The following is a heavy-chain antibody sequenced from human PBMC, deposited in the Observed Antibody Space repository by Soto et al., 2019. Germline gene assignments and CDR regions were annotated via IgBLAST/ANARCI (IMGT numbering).Heavy chain of an antibody. CDR1: GFTFSSYW. Sequence: PGGSLRLSCAASGFTFSSYWMHWVRQAPGKGLVWVSRINSDGSSTSYADSVKGRFTISRDNAKNTLYLQMNSLRAEDTAVYYCARDGSRGSSGWFGNYYYYGMDVWGQGTTVTVSS. CDR3: ARDGSRGSSGWFGNYYYYGMDV. V-gene: IGHV3-74*01. CDR2: INSDGSST. J-gene: IGHJ6*02. D-gene: IGHD6-19*01.